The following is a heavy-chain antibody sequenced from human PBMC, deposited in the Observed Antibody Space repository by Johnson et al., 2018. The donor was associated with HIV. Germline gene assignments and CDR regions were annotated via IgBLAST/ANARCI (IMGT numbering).Heavy chain of an antibody. Sequence: QVQLVESGGGVVQPGRSLRLSCAASGFTFSSYGMNWVRQAPGKGLEWVPVIWYDGSNKYYADYVKGRFTISRDNSKNTLYLQMNSLRAEDTAVYYCAKDPMVATPANAFDIWGQGTMVTVSS. CDR1: GFTFSSYG. V-gene: IGHV3-33*06. CDR2: IWYDGSNK. CDR3: AKDPMVATPANAFDI. J-gene: IGHJ3*02. D-gene: IGHD5-12*01.